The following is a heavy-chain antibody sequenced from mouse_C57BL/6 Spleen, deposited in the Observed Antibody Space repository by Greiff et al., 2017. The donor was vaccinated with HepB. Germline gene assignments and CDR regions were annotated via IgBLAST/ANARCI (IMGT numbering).Heavy chain of an antibody. CDR1: GFTFSDYY. CDR2: INYDGSST. V-gene: IGHV5-16*01. J-gene: IGHJ2*01. CDR3: ARALWLDYFDY. Sequence: DVMLVESEGGLVQPGSSMKLSCTASGFTFSDYYMAWVRQVPEKGLEWVANINYDGSSTYYLDSLKSRFIISRDNAKNILYLQMSSLKSEDTATYYCARALWLDYFDYWGQGTTLTVSS. D-gene: IGHD2-2*01.